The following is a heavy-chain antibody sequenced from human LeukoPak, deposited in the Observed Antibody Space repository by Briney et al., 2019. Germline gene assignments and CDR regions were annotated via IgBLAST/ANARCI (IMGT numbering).Heavy chain of an antibody. CDR2: IYPGDSDV. V-gene: IGHV5-51*01. Sequence: GESLKISCKASGYTSTSNWIGWVRQMPGKGLEWVGVIYPGDSDVRYSPSFRGQVTISADKSISTAYLQWTGLETSDTAIFYCARGGYTNGWYYFDYWAQGTLVTVSS. CDR1: GYTSTSNW. CDR3: ARGGYTNGWYYFDY. D-gene: IGHD6-19*01. J-gene: IGHJ4*02.